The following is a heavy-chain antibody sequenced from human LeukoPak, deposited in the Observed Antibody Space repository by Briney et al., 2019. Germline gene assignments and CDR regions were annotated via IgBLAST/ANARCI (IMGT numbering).Heavy chain of an antibody. CDR2: ISAYNGNT. CDR1: GYSFSDYY. V-gene: IGHV1-18*04. D-gene: IGHD6-6*01. CDR3: ARDPSARRDAFDI. J-gene: IGHJ3*02. Sequence: ASVKVSCKASGYSFSDYYVHWVRQAPGQGLEWMGWISAYNGNTNYAQKLQGRVTMTTDTSTSTAYMELRSLRSDDTAVYYCARDPSARRDAFDIWGQGTMVTVSS.